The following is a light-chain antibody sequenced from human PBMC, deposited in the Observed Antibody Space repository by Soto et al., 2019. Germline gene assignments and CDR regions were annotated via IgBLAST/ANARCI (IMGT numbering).Light chain of an antibody. CDR3: SSYTSSSTWV. J-gene: IGLJ3*02. CDR2: EVS. Sequence: QSALTQPASVSGSPGQSITISCTGTSSDVGGYNYVSWYQQHPGKAPKLMIYEVSNRPSGGSTRFSGSKSGNTASLTISGRQEEEEADDYCSSYTSSSTWVFGGGTKLTVL. CDR1: SSDVGGYNY. V-gene: IGLV2-14*01.